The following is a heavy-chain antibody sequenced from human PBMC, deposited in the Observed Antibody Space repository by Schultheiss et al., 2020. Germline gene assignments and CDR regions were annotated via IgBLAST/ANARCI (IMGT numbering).Heavy chain of an antibody. CDR3: ARATVGAIIAARPGGRWFDP. J-gene: IGHJ5*02. CDR1: GGSFSGYY. CDR2: INHSGST. V-gene: IGHV4-34*01. D-gene: IGHD6-6*01. Sequence: LSCAVYGGSFSGYYWSWIRQPPGKGLEWIGEINHSGSTNYNPSLKSRVTISVDTSKNQFSLKLSSVTAADTAVYYCARATVGAIIAARPGGRWFDPWGQGTLITVAS.